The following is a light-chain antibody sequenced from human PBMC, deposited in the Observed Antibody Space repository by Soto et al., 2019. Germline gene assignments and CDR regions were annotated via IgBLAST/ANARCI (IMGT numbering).Light chain of an antibody. J-gene: IGKJ1*01. CDR1: QGISSW. Sequence: DIQMTQSPSSVSASVGDRVTITCRASQGISSWLAWYQRKPGQAPKLLIYAASSLQSGVPSWFSGSEFGTDFTLTISSLQPEDFATYYCQQANSFARTCRQGTKVDIK. CDR2: AAS. V-gene: IGKV1-12*01. CDR3: QQANSFART.